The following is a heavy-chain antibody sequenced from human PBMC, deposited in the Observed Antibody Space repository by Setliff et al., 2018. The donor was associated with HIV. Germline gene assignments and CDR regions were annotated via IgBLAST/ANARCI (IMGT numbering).Heavy chain of an antibody. CDR3: TRDFPDAPYYNFWSGYSYYYYMDV. V-gene: IGHV3-7*01. Sequence: GGSLRLSCAVSGFTFSNYWMTWVRQAPGKGLEWVANIKQDGSEKYYVDSVKGRFTISRDNAKNSLYLQMNSLRAEDTAVYYCTRDFPDAPYYNFWSGYSYYYYMDVWGKGTTVTVSS. D-gene: IGHD3-3*01. CDR1: GFTFSNYW. J-gene: IGHJ6*03. CDR2: IKQDGSEK.